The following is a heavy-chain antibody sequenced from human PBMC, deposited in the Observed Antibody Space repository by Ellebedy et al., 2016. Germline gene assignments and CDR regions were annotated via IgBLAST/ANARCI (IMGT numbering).Heavy chain of an antibody. J-gene: IGHJ6*02. CDR3: ARGSSTVTTAYYYYGMDV. CDR1: GFTFSSYW. Sequence: GESLKISCAASGFTFSSYWMHWVRQAPGKGLVWVSRINSDGSGTTYADSVKGRFTISRDNAKNTLFLQMNSLRAEDTAVYYCARGSSTVTTAYYYYGMDVWGQGTTVTVSS. V-gene: IGHV3-74*01. D-gene: IGHD4-17*01. CDR2: INSDGSGT.